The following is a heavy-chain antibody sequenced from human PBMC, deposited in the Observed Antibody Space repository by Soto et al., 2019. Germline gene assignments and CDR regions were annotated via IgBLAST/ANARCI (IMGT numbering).Heavy chain of an antibody. Sequence: EVQLVESGGGLAQPGGSLRLSCAAAGFTFSIYTMNWVHQAPGKGLEWVSYITAASDTIYYADSVKGRFTISRDNAKNSLYLQMNSLRDEDTAVYYCARHYTTSRVGAWFDPWGQGTLVTVSS. CDR3: ARHYTTSRVGAWFDP. CDR2: ITAASDTI. D-gene: IGHD3-3*01. V-gene: IGHV3-48*02. J-gene: IGHJ5*02. CDR1: GFTFSIYT.